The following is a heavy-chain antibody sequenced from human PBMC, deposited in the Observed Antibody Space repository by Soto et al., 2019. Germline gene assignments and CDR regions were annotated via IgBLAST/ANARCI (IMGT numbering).Heavy chain of an antibody. V-gene: IGHV4-4*02. Sequence: SETLSLTCAVSGDSISSGAWWSWVRQSPGKGLQWIGEIYHSGNTRNNPSLKSRVTMSVDKSNNQFSLNLMSVTAADTAVYYCARDGAEWFGARGLDPWGQGTLVTVSS. CDR1: GDSISSGAW. CDR3: ARDGAEWFGARGLDP. CDR2: IYHSGNT. D-gene: IGHD3-10*01. J-gene: IGHJ5*02.